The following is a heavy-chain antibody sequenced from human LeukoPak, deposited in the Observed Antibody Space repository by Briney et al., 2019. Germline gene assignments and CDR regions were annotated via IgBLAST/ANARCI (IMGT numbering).Heavy chain of an antibody. CDR1: GFTFSSYS. Sequence: PGGSLRLSCAASGFTFSSYSMNWVRQAPGKGLEWIGEINHSGSTNYNPSLKSRVTISVDTSKNQFSLKLSSVTAADTAVYYCARHLRRAQWLHNWFDPWGQGTLVTVSS. J-gene: IGHJ5*02. V-gene: IGHV4-34*01. CDR3: ARHLRRAQWLHNWFDP. CDR2: INHSGST. D-gene: IGHD6-19*01.